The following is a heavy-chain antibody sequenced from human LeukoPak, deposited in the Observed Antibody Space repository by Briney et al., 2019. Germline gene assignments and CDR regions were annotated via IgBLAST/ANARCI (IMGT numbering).Heavy chain of an antibody. Sequence: ASVKVSCKASGYTFTSYGISWVRQAPGQGLEWMGWISASNGNTNYAQKLQGRVTTTTDTSTSTAYMELRSLRSDDTAVYYCARDYSYDSSGYYRTGFDYWGQGTLVTVSS. CDR3: ARDYSYDSSGYYRTGFDY. CDR2: ISASNGNT. D-gene: IGHD3-22*01. V-gene: IGHV1-18*01. CDR1: GYTFTSYG. J-gene: IGHJ4*02.